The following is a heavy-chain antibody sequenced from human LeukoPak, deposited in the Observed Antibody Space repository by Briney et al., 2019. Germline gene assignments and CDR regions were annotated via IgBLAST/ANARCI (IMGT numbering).Heavy chain of an antibody. CDR1: GGSISSYY. D-gene: IGHD6-19*01. V-gene: IGHV4-59*01. J-gene: IGHJ4*02. Sequence: SETLSLTCTVSGGSISSYYWSWIRQPPGKGLEWIGYIYYSGSTNYNPSLKSRVTISVDTSKNQFSLKLSSVTAADTAVYYCARATGYSSGWYVTEREYYFDYWGQGTLVTVSS. CDR2: IYYSGST. CDR3: ARATGYSSGWYVTEREYYFDY.